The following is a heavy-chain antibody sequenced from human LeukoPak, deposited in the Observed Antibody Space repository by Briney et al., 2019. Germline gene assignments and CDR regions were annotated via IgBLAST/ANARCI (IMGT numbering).Heavy chain of an antibody. Sequence: SETLSLTCTVSGGSISSYYWSWIRQPAGKGLEWIGRIYTSGSTNYNPSLKSRVTMSVDTSKNQFSLKLSSVTAADTAVYYCARDRVDYGDYGRFDYWGQGTLVIVSS. D-gene: IGHD4-17*01. V-gene: IGHV4-4*07. J-gene: IGHJ4*02. CDR2: IYTSGST. CDR3: ARDRVDYGDYGRFDY. CDR1: GGSISSYY.